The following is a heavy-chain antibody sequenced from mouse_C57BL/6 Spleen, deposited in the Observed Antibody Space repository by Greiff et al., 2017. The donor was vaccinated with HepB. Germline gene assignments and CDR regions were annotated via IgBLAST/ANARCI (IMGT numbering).Heavy chain of an antibody. CDR2: ISDGGSYT. D-gene: IGHD2-4*01. CDR3: ARDQAYDYDGGAMDY. Sequence: EVKLMESGGGLVKPGGSLKLSCAASGFTFSSYAMSWVRQTPEKRLEWVATISDGGSYTYYPDNVKGRFTISRDNAKNNLYLQMSHLKSEDTAMYYCARDQAYDYDGGAMDYWGQGTSVTVSS. J-gene: IGHJ4*01. CDR1: GFTFSSYA. V-gene: IGHV5-4*01.